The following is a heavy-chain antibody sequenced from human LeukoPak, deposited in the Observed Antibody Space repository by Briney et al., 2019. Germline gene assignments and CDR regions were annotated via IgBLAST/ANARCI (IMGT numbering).Heavy chain of an antibody. CDR1: GFTFDDYG. V-gene: IGHV3-20*04. J-gene: IGHJ2*01. CDR3: ARDQGSSSSGYFDL. D-gene: IGHD6-6*01. CDR2: INWNGGST. Sequence: GGSLRLSCAASGFTFDDYGMSWVRQAPGKGLEWVSCINWNGGSTGYADSVKGRFTISRDNAKNSLYLEMNSLRAEDAALYYCARDQGSSSSGYFDLWGRGTLVTVSS.